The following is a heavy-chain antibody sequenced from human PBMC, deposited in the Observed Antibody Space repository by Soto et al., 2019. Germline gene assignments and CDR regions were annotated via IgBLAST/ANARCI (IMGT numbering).Heavy chain of an antibody. Sequence: SVKVSCKASGFTFTSSAVQWVRQARGQRXEWIGWIVVGSGNTNYAQKFQERVTITRDMSTSTAYMELSSLRSEDTAVYYCAAVPNVVIRYSSSWYRGSNYYYYYGMDVWGQGPTVTVSS. J-gene: IGHJ6*02. D-gene: IGHD6-13*01. CDR3: AAVPNVVIRYSSSWYRGSNYYYYYGMDV. CDR2: IVVGSGNT. V-gene: IGHV1-58*01. CDR1: GFTFTSSA.